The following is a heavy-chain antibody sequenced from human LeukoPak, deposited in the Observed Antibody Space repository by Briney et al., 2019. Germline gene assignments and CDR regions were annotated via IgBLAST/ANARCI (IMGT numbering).Heavy chain of an antibody. J-gene: IGHJ6*02. D-gene: IGHD3-3*01. CDR2: MNPNSGNT. V-gene: IGHV1-8*01. CDR1: GYTFTSYD. Sequence: ASVKVSCKASGYTFTSYDINWVRQATGQGLEWMGWMNPNSGNTGYAQKFQGRVTMTRNTSISTAYMELSSLRSEDTAVYYCARGVGGSSYYDFWSGYLGNGMDVWGQGTTVTVSS. CDR3: ARGVGGSSYYDFWSGYLGNGMDV.